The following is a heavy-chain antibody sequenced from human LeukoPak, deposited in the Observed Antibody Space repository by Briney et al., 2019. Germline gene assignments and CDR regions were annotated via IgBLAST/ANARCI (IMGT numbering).Heavy chain of an antibody. V-gene: IGHV4-59*08. CDR3: ARHRKSYYYGMDV. J-gene: IGHJ6*02. CDR2: IYYSGST. Sequence: PGGSLRLSCAASGFTFSSYAMSWIRQPPGKGLEWIGYIYYSGSTNYNPSLKSRVTISVDTSKNQFSLKLSSVTAADTAVYYCARHRKSYYYGMDVWGQGTTVTVSS. D-gene: IGHD1-14*01. CDR1: GFTFSSYA.